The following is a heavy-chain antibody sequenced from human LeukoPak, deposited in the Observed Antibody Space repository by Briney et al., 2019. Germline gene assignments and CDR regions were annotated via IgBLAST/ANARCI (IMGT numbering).Heavy chain of an antibody. CDR1: GFTFSSYA. D-gene: IGHD2-2*01. Sequence: GGSLRLSCAASGFTFSSYAMSWVRQAPGKGLEWVSAISSSGGSTYYADSVKGRFTISRDNSKNTLYLQMNSLRAEDTAVYYCARPHCSSTSCYEVVWFDPWGQGTLVTVSS. V-gene: IGHV3-23*01. J-gene: IGHJ5*02. CDR2: ISSSGGST. CDR3: ARPHCSSTSCYEVVWFDP.